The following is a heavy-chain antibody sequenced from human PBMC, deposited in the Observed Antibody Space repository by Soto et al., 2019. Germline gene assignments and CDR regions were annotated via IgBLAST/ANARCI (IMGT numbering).Heavy chain of an antibody. CDR2: IYYSGHT. D-gene: IGHD3-22*01. Sequence: SETLSLTCTVSGGSISSYYWSWIRQPPGKGLEWIGYIYYSGHTNYSRALKSRVTISVDTSKKQCSLRLSSVIAADTAVYYCARVPTDIDYYDSSGYFDYWGQGTLVTVSS. CDR1: GGSISSYY. V-gene: IGHV4-59*01. J-gene: IGHJ4*02. CDR3: ARVPTDIDYYDSSGYFDY.